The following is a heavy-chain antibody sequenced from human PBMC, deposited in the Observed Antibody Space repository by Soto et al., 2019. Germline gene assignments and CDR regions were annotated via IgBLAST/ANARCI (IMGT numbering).Heavy chain of an antibody. D-gene: IGHD2-2*03. V-gene: IGHV4-34*01. J-gene: IGHJ6*02. CDR2: INHSGST. CDR3: ARVVGYCSSTSFPRPPRRYYYGMDV. Sequence: PSETLSLTCAVYGGSFSGYYWSWIRQPPGKGLEWIGEINHSGSTNYNPSLKSRVTISVDTSKNQFSLKLSSVTAADTAVYYCARVVGYCSSTSFPRPPRRYYYGMDVWGQGTTVTGSS. CDR1: GGSFSGYY.